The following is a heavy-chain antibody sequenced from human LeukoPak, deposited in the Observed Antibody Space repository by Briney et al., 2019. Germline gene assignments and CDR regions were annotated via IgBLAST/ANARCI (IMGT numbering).Heavy chain of an antibody. Sequence: SETLSLTCTVSGGSVSSTSHHWDWIRQPPGQGLEWIGSIFYSGSTYYSPSLKSRVTISVDTSKNQFSLNLSSVTAADTAVYYCARGIENSSGWYYFDYWGQGTLVTVSS. D-gene: IGHD6-19*01. J-gene: IGHJ4*02. CDR1: GGSVSSTSHH. CDR3: ARGIENSSGWYYFDY. CDR2: IFYSGST. V-gene: IGHV4-39*01.